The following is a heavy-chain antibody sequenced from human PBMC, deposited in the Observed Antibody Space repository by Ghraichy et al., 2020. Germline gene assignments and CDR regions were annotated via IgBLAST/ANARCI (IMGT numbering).Heavy chain of an antibody. CDR1: GFTFSIYA. CDR2: ISGSDSST. V-gene: IGHV3-23*01. Sequence: GESLNISCAASGFTFSIYAMNWVRQAPGKGLEWVSAISGSDSSTYYADSVKGRFTISRDNSKNTLYLQMNSLRAEDMAVYYCARVVWGSYRYIGSWGQGTLVTVSS. D-gene: IGHD3-16*02. J-gene: IGHJ5*02. CDR3: ARVVWGSYRYIGS.